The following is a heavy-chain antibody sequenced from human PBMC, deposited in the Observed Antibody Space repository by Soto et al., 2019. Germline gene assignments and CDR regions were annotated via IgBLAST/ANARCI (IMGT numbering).Heavy chain of an antibody. Sequence: EVQLVESGGGLVQPGGSLRLSCAASGFTFSSYWMHWVRQAPGKGLVWVSRINSAGSSTSYADSVKGRFTISRDNAKNTLDLQRNSLRAEDTAVYYCVRTSLVVAAATREDYWGQGTLVTVSS. D-gene: IGHD2-15*01. J-gene: IGHJ4*02. CDR1: GFTFSSYW. CDR2: INSAGSST. CDR3: VRTSLVVAAATREDY. V-gene: IGHV3-74*01.